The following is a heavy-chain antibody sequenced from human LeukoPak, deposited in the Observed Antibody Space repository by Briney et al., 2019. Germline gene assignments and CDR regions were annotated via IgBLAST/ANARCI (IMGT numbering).Heavy chain of an antibody. D-gene: IGHD3-16*01. V-gene: IGHV3-30-3*01. CDR2: ESSDGNIK. J-gene: IGHJ4*02. Sequence: GRSLRLSCAASGFTFNKFPMRWVRQAPGKGLEWMAAESSDGNIKNYADSVKGRFTISRGNSKNTLYLQMNSLSPEDAAVYYCARGDGGEVDHWGQGTLVTVSS. CDR1: GFTFNKFP. CDR3: ARGDGGEVDH.